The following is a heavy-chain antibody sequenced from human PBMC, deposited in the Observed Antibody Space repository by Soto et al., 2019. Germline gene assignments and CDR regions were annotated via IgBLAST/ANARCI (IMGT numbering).Heavy chain of an antibody. CDR2: ISSSSSYT. D-gene: IGHD2-8*01. CDR1: GFTFISYS. V-gene: IGHV3-21*01. CDR3: SPVLGETIPHY. Sequence: PGGSLRLSCAASGFTFISYSMNWVRQAPGKGLEWVSSISSSSSYTYYADSVKGRFTISRDNAKNSLYLQMNSLRAEDTAVYYCSPVLGETIPHYWGQGTLVTVSS. J-gene: IGHJ4*02.